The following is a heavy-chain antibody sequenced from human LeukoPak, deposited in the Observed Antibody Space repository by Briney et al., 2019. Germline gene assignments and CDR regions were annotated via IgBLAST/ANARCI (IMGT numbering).Heavy chain of an antibody. Sequence: PSETLSLTCTVSGYSISSGYYWGWIRPPPGKGLEWIGSIYHSGSTYYNPSLKSRVTISVDTSKNQFSLKLSSVTAADTAVYYCARHSGLLRFDYWGQGTLVTVSS. CDR3: ARHSGLLRFDY. V-gene: IGHV4-38-2*02. CDR1: GYSISSGYY. CDR2: IYHSGST. J-gene: IGHJ4*02. D-gene: IGHD1-26*01.